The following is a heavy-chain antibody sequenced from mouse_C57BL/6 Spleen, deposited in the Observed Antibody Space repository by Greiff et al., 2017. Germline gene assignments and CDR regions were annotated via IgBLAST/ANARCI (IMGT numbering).Heavy chain of an antibody. CDR2: IDPETGGT. Sequence: QVQLQQSGAELVRPGASVTLSCKASGYTFTDYEMHWVKQTPVHGLEWIGAIDPETGGTAYNQKFKGKAILTADKYSSTAYMELRSLTSEDSAVYYCTRDDGYAMDYWGQGTSVTVSS. D-gene: IGHD2-12*01. CDR1: GYTFTDYE. V-gene: IGHV1-15*01. CDR3: TRDDGYAMDY. J-gene: IGHJ4*01.